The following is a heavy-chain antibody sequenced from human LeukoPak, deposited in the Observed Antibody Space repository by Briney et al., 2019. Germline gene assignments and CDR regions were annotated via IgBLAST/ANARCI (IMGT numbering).Heavy chain of an antibody. V-gene: IGHV3-11*01. CDR1: GFTFSDYY. D-gene: IGHD2-15*01. Sequence: GGSLRLSCAASGFTFSDYYMSWIRQAPGKGLEWVSYISSSGSTIYYADSVKGRFTISRDNAKNSLYLQMNSLRAEDTAVYYCAKELIVGYSSYDYWGQGTLVTVSS. CDR3: AKELIVGYSSYDY. CDR2: ISSSGSTI. J-gene: IGHJ4*02.